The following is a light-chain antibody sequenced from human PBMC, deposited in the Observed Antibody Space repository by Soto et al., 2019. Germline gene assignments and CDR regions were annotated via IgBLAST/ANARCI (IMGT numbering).Light chain of an antibody. CDR2: EVS. Sequence: QSVLTQPASVSGSPGQWITISCTGTSSDVGSYNLVSWYQQHPGKAPKLMIYEVSKRPSGVSNRFSGSKSGNTASLTISGFQAEDEADYSCCSYAGSSTFYVFGTGTKVTVL. V-gene: IGLV2-23*02. CDR3: CSYAGSSTFYV. J-gene: IGLJ1*01. CDR1: SSDVGSYNL.